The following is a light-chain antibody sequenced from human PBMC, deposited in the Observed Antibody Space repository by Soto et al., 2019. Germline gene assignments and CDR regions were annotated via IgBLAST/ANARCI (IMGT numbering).Light chain of an antibody. CDR2: GAS. J-gene: IGKJ1*01. Sequence: ETMMTQSPATLSVSPGERATLSCRASQSVNSDLAWYQKKPGQAPRLLIYGASTRATGIPARFSGGGFGAEFTLTISSLQSEDFAVYYCQQNNNGPRTFGQGTKVDIK. CDR1: QSVNSD. V-gene: IGKV3-15*01. CDR3: QQNNNGPRT.